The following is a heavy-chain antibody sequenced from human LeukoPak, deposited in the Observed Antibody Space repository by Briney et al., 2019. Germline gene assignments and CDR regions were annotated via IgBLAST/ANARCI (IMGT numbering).Heavy chain of an antibody. CDR1: GFTFSTYG. CDR2: ISGSGDST. CDR3: AKDRAIAAPMEFDY. Sequence: PGGSLRLSCAAPGFTFSTYGMSWVRQAPGKGLEWVSGISGSGDSTYYADSVKGRFTISRDNSKNTLYLQMNSLRAEDTAVYYCAKDRAIAAPMEFDYWGQGTLVTVSS. D-gene: IGHD6-6*01. V-gene: IGHV3-23*01. J-gene: IGHJ4*02.